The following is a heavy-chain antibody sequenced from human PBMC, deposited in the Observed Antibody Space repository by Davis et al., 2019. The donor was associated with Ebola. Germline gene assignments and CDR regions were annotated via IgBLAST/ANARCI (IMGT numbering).Heavy chain of an antibody. CDR2: ISYDGSNK. D-gene: IGHD5-24*01. V-gene: IGHV3-30*18. CDR1: GFTFSSYG. CDR3: AKDGGYNTEPRGHLFFDY. Sequence: PGGSLRLSCAASGFTFSSYGMHWVRQAPGKGLEWVAVISYDGSNKYYADSVKGRFTISRDNSKNTLYLQMNSLRAEDTAVYYCAKDGGYNTEPRGHLFFDYWGQGTLVTVSS. J-gene: IGHJ4*02.